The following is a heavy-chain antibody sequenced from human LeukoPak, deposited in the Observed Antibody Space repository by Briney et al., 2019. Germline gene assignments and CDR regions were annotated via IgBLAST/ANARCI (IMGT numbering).Heavy chain of an antibody. CDR2: INAGNGNT. Sequence: ASVKVSCKASGYTFTSYAMHWVRQAPGQRLEWMGWINAGNGNTKYSQKFQGRVTITRDTSASTAYMELSSLRSEDTAVYYCARGGDNTWPPRWFDPWGQGTLVTVSS. CDR3: ARGGDNTWPPRWFDP. D-gene: IGHD3-16*01. J-gene: IGHJ5*02. CDR1: GYTFTSYA. V-gene: IGHV1-3*01.